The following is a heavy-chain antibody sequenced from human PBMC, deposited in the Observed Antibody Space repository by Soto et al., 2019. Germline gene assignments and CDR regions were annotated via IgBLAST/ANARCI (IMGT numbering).Heavy chain of an antibody. J-gene: IGHJ4*02. CDR2: IYYSGST. D-gene: IGHD6-13*01. V-gene: IGHV4-31*03. Sequence: SETLSLTCTVSGGSISSGGYYWSWIRQHPGKGLEWIGYIYYSGSTYYKPCLKSRVTISVDTSKNQFSLKLSSVTAADSAVYYCARGGIAAAAPPDYWGQGTLVTVSS. CDR1: GGSISSGGYY. CDR3: ARGGIAAAAPPDY.